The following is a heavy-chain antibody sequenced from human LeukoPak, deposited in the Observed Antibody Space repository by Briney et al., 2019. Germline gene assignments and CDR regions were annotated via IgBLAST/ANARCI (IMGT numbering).Heavy chain of an antibody. CDR2: ISYDGSNK. CDR1: GFTFSSYG. J-gene: IGHJ4*02. V-gene: IGHV3-30*03. CDR3: ARDSQTYYRYSSSWYRPDY. D-gene: IGHD6-13*01. Sequence: GGSLRLSCAASGFTFSSYGMHWVRQAPGKGLEWVAVISYDGSNKYYADSVKGRFTTSRDNSMNTLCLQMNSLRAEDTAVYYCARDSQTYYRYSSSWYRPDYWGQGTLVTVSS.